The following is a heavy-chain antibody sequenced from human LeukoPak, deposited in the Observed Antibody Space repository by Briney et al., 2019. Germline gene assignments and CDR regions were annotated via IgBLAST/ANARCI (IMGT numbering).Heavy chain of an antibody. J-gene: IGHJ4*02. D-gene: IGHD3-3*01. Sequence: SETLSLTCTVSGGSISSYYWSWIRQPPGKGLEWIGYIYYSGSTNYNPSLKSRVTISVDTSKNQFSLKLSSVTAADTAVYYCARSTPENYDFWSGYYPDWGQGTLVTVSS. CDR3: ARSTPENYDFWSGYYPD. CDR2: IYYSGST. CDR1: GGSISSYY. V-gene: IGHV4-59*01.